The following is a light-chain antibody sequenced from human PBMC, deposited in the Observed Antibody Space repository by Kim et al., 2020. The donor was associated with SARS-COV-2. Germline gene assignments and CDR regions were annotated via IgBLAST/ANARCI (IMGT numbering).Light chain of an antibody. V-gene: IGKV3-11*01. J-gene: IGKJ1*01. CDR3: QQRGNWPWT. Sequence: LSPGERATLSCRASRSISNYLARYQQKPGQPPRLLIYDASDRATGIPVRVSGSGSGTDFTLTISSLEPEDCAVYYCQQRGNWPWTFGQGTKVEIK. CDR1: RSISNY. CDR2: DAS.